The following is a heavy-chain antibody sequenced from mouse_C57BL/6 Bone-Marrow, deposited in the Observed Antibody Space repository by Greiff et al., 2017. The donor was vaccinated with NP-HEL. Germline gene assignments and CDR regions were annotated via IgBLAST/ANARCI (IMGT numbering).Heavy chain of an antibody. CDR1: GYSFTDYN. Sequence: EVKLQESGPELVKPGASVKISCKASGYSFTDYNMNWVKQSNGKSLEWIGVINPNYGTTSYNQKFKGKATLTVDQSSSTAYMQLNSLTSEDSAVYYCVYDRGPYYYAMDYWGQGTSVTVSS. CDR2: INPNYGTT. V-gene: IGHV1-39*01. J-gene: IGHJ4*01. D-gene: IGHD2-12*01. CDR3: VYDRGPYYYAMDY.